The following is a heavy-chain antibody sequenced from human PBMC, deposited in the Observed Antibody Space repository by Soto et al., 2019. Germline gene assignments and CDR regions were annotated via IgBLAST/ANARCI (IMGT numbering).Heavy chain of an antibody. J-gene: IGHJ6*02. CDR3: ARDRTDYVWGSHRWVNGDYYYYGMDV. Sequence: SETLSLTCTVSGGSISSYYWNWIRQPAGEGLEWIGRIYTTGSTNYNPSLKSPVTMSVDTSKNQFSLKLSSVTVADTAVYYCARDRTDYVWGSHRWVNGDYYYYGMDVWGQGTTVTVSS. V-gene: IGHV4-4*07. D-gene: IGHD3-16*02. CDR2: IYTTGST. CDR1: GGSISSYY.